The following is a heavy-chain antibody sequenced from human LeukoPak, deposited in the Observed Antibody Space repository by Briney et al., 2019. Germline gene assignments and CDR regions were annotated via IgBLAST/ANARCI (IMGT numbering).Heavy chain of an antibody. J-gene: IGHJ6*04. CDR1: GGSFSGYY. D-gene: IGHD2-2*01. CDR3: AGLGYCSSTSCYWWYYYYGMEV. CDR2: IYYSGST. Sequence: SETLSLTCAVSGGSFSGYYWGWIRQRPGKGLGRIGSIYYSGSTYSNSSLTSRVTISVDTSMNQFSQKLSSVTAADTAVYYCAGLGYCSSTSCYWWYYYYGMEVWGKLTTVTVAS. V-gene: IGHV4-39*01.